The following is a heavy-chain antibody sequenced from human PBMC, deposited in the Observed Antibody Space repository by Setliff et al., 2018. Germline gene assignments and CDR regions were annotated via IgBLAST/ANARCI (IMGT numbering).Heavy chain of an antibody. D-gene: IGHD6-19*01. CDR3: ARVSQYSSGWYYYYYYGMDV. CDR2: INHSGST. J-gene: IGHJ6*02. V-gene: IGHV4-34*01. Sequence: SETLSLTCAVYGGSFSGYYWSWLRQPPGKGLEWIGEINHSGSTNYNPSLKSRVTISVDTSKNQFSLKLSSVTAADTAVYYCARVSQYSSGWYYYYYYGMDVWGQGTTVTVSS. CDR1: GGSFSGYY.